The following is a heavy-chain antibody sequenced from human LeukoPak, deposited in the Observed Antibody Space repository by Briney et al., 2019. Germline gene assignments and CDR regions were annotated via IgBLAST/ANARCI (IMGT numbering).Heavy chain of an antibody. J-gene: IGHJ4*02. Sequence: SETLSLTCTVSGGPISSYYWSWIRQPAGKGLEWIGRIYTSGSTNYNPSLKSRVTISVDKSKNQFSLKLSSVTAADTAVYYCARDPRSSGYFDYWGQGTLVTVSS. CDR1: GGPISSYY. CDR2: IYTSGST. V-gene: IGHV4-4*07. CDR3: ARDPRSSGYFDY. D-gene: IGHD3-22*01.